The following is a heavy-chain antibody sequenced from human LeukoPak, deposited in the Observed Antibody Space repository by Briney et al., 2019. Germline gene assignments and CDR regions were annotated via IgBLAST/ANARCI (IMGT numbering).Heavy chain of an antibody. Sequence: GGSLRLSCAASGFTFSSYAMRWVRQAPGKGLEWVAVISYDGSNKYYADSVKGRFTISRDNSKNTLYLQMNSLRAEDTAVYYCARDSAVGATFFDYWGQGTLVTVSP. D-gene: IGHD1-26*01. CDR3: ARDSAVGATFFDY. J-gene: IGHJ4*02. CDR1: GFTFSSYA. V-gene: IGHV3-30-3*01. CDR2: ISYDGSNK.